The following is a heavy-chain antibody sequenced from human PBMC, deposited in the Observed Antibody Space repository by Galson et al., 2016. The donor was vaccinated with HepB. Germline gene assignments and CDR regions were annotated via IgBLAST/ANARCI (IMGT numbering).Heavy chain of an antibody. D-gene: IGHD6-6*01. CDR3: ARGGVAARRNYYYGMDV. CDR1: GFTFSSYD. V-gene: IGHV3-48*03. Sequence: SLRLSCAASGFTFSSYDINWVRQAPGKGLEWVSYISSSGSTIYSADSVKGRFTISRDNAKNSLYLQMKSLRAEDTAVYYCARGGVAARRNYYYGMDVWGQGTTVTVSS. CDR2: ISSSGSTI. J-gene: IGHJ6*02.